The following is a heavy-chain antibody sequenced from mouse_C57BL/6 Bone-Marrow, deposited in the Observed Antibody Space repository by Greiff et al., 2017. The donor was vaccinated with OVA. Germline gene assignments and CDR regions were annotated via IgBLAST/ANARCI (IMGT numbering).Heavy chain of an antibody. CDR2: ISNLAYSI. CDR3: ARPAQATGYAMDY. Sequence: EVQGVESGGGLVQPGGSLKLSCAASGFTFSDYGLAWVRQAPRKGPEWVAFISNLAYSIYYADTVTGRFTISRENAKNTLYLEMSSLRSEDTAMYYCARPAQATGYAMDYWGQGTSVTVSS. D-gene: IGHD3-2*02. V-gene: IGHV5-15*01. CDR1: GFTFSDYG. J-gene: IGHJ4*01.